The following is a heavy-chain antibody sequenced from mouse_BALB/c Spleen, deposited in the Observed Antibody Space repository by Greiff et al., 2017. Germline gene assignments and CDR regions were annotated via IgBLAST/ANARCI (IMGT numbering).Heavy chain of an antibody. V-gene: IGHV1-87*01. D-gene: IGHD2-1*01. Sequence: QVQLKESGAELARPGASVKLSCKASGYTFTSYWMQWVKQRPGQGLEWIGAIYPGDGDTRYTQKFKGKATLTADKSSSTAYMQLSSLASEDSAVYYCARGYYPLDWFAYWGQGTLVTVSA. J-gene: IGHJ3*01. CDR3: ARGYYPLDWFAY. CDR2: IYPGDGDT. CDR1: GYTFTSYW.